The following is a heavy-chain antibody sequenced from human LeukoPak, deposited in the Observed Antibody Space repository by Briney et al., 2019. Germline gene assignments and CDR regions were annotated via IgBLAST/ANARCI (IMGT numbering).Heavy chain of an antibody. D-gene: IGHD2-2*03. CDR1: GYTFTGYY. J-gene: IGHJ5*02. Sequence: ASVKVSCKASGYTFTGYYMHWVRQAPGQGLEWMGWINPNSGGTNYAQKFQGRVTMTRDTSISTAYMELSRLRSDDTAVYYCARGHGYCSSTSCPRFDPWGQGTLVTVSS. CDR2: INPNSGGT. CDR3: ARGHGYCSSTSCPRFDP. V-gene: IGHV1-2*02.